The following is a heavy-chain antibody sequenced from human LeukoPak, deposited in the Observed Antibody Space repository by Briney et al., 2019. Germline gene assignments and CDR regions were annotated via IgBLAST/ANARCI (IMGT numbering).Heavy chain of an antibody. J-gene: IGHJ6*03. CDR2: ISWNSGSI. CDR1: GFTFDDYA. Sequence: GRSLRLSCAASGFTFDDYAMHWVRQAPGKGLEWVSGISWNSGSIGYADSVKGRFTISRDNAKNSLYLQMNSLRAEDTALYYCAKGGTTPGNYYYYYYMDVWGKGTTVTISS. D-gene: IGHD1-14*01. V-gene: IGHV3-9*01. CDR3: AKGGTTPGNYYYYYYMDV.